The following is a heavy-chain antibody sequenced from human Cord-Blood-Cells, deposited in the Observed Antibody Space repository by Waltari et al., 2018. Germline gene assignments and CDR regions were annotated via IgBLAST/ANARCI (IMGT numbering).Heavy chain of an antibody. Sequence: QVQLVQSGSELKKPGASVKVSCKASGYTFTSYAMNWVRQAPGQGLEWRGWVNYNAGNPTYAQRFTGRFFFSLDTSVSAANLQNSSLKAEDTTAYCCASQFSSRGSASYYNDYWGQGNLITDSS. CDR1: GYTFTSYA. V-gene: IGHV7-4-1*02. D-gene: IGHD3-10*01. J-gene: IGHJ4*02. CDR3: ASQFSSRGSASYYNDY. CDR2: VNYNAGNP.